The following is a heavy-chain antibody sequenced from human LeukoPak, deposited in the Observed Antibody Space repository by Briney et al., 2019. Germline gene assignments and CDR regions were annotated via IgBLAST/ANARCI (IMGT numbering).Heavy chain of an antibody. Sequence: GGSLRLSCAASGFTFSSYAMSWVRQAPGKGLELVSGISGSGVNTYYADSVKGRCTISRDNSKNTMYVQVNSLGTEDTAAYYCAKGSYYDSSGSFYFDSWGQGTLVTVSS. CDR3: AKGSYYDSSGSFYFDS. CDR1: GFTFSSYA. CDR2: ISGSGVNT. V-gene: IGHV3-23*01. J-gene: IGHJ4*02. D-gene: IGHD3-22*01.